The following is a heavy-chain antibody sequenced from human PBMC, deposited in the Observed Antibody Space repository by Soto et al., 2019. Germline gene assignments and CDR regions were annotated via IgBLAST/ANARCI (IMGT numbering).Heavy chain of an antibody. CDR3: ARVVVAASDPENTFDY. D-gene: IGHD2-15*01. J-gene: IGHJ4*02. CDR1: GGSISGYY. Sequence: PSETXSLTCTVSGGSISGYYWTWIRQPPGTGLEWIGEINHSGSTNYNPSLKSRVTISVDTSKNQFSLKLSSVTAADTAVYYCARVVVAASDPENTFDYWGQGTLVTVSS. CDR2: INHSGST. V-gene: IGHV4-34*01.